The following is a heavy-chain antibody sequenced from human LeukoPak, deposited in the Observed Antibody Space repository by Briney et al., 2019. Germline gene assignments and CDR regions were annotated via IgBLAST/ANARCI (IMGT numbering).Heavy chain of an antibody. D-gene: IGHD6-13*01. V-gene: IGHV3-23*01. J-gene: IGHJ5*02. CDR3: AKDPYSSSWKVWFDP. CDR1: GFTFSSYA. CDR2: IGGSGGST. Sequence: GGSLRLSCAASGFTFSSYAMSWVRQAPGKGLEWVSAIGGSGGSTYYADSVKGRFTISRDNSKNTLYLQMNSLRAEDTAVYYCAKDPYSSSWKVWFDPWGQGTLVTVSS.